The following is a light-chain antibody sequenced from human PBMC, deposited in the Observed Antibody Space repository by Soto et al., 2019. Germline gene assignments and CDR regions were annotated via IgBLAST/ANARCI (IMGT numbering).Light chain of an antibody. V-gene: IGLV4-69*01. CDR3: QTWGTGFRV. CDR2: LNSDGSH. J-gene: IGLJ3*02. CDR1: SGHSNYA. Sequence: QLVLTQSPSASASLGASVKLTCTLSSGHSNYAIAWHQQQPEKGPRYLMKLNSDGSHYKGDGIPDRFSGSSSGAERYLTIXXXXXXXXAXYYCQTWGTGFRVFGGGTKLTV.